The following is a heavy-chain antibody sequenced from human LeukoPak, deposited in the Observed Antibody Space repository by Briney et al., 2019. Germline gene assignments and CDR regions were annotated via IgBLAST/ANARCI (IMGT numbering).Heavy chain of an antibody. CDR2: MNPNSGNT. CDR3: ARAPYCSGGSCYSDPHYGY. Sequence: ASVKVSCKASGYTFTSYDINWVRQATGQGLEWMGWMNPNSGNTGYAQKFQGRVTMTRNTSISTAYMELSSLRSEDTAVYYCARAPYCSGGSCYSDPHYGYWGQGTLVTVSS. D-gene: IGHD2-15*01. CDR1: GYTFTSYD. V-gene: IGHV1-8*01. J-gene: IGHJ4*02.